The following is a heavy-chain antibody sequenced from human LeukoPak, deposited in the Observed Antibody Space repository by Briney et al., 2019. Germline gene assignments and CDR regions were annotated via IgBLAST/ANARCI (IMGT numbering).Heavy chain of an antibody. J-gene: IGHJ1*01. CDR3: ARTASYSGNYYGYFQH. V-gene: IGHV3-74*01. Sequence: GGSLRLSCAASGFTFSNYWMHWVRHVPGKGLVWVSRINVDGRSTNYADSVKGRFTISRDNAKNTLYLQMNSLRAEDTAVYYCARTASYSGNYYGYFQHWGQGTLVTVSS. CDR1: GFTFSNYW. D-gene: IGHD1-26*01. CDR2: INVDGRST.